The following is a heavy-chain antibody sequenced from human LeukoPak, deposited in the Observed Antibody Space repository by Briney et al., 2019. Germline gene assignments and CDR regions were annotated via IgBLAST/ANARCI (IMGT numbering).Heavy chain of an antibody. D-gene: IGHD1-1*01. CDR2: IRSKANSYAT. Sequence: GGSLRLSCAAAGFTFSAHYLDWVRQAPGKVLEWVGRIRSKANSYATVYAASVKGRFTISRDDSKNTAYLQMNSLKTEDTAVYYCTSGLSVRRSNNTPVDYWGQGTLVTVSS. CDR3: TSGLSVRRSNNTPVDY. V-gene: IGHV3-73*01. J-gene: IGHJ4*02. CDR1: GFTFSAHY.